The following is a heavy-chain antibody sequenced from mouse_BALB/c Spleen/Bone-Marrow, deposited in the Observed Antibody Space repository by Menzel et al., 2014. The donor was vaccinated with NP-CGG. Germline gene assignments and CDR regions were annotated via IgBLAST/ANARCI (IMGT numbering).Heavy chain of an antibody. V-gene: IGHV1-9*01. D-gene: IGHD2-4*01. CDR3: ARLITTGGFAY. J-gene: IGHJ3*01. CDR1: GYTFSTYW. Sequence: VQLVESGAELMRPGASVKISCKATGYTFSTYWIEWVKQRPGHGLEWIGEILPGSGTTNYNEKFKGKATFTADTSSNTACMQLSSLTSEDSAVYYCARLITTGGFAYWGQGTLVTVSA. CDR2: ILPGSGTT.